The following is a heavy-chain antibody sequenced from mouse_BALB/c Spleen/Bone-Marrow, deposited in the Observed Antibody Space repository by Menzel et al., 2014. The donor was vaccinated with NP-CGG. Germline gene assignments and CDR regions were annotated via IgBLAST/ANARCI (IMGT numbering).Heavy chain of an antibody. J-gene: IGHJ3*01. CDR1: GFTFNTYA. Sequence: EVQGVASGGGLVQPKGSLELSCAASGFTFNTYAMNWVRQAPGKGLEWVARIRSKSNNYATYYADSVKDRFTISRDDSQSMLYLQMNNLKTEDTAMYYCVRQNYDYAWFAYWGQGTLVTVSA. V-gene: IGHV10-1*02. CDR2: IRSKSNNYAT. D-gene: IGHD2-4*01. CDR3: VRQNYDYAWFAY.